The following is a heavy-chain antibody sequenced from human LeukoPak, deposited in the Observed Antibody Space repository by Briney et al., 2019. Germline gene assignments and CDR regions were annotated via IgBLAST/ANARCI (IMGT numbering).Heavy chain of an antibody. V-gene: IGHV4-30-2*01. CDR1: GGSISSGGHS. CDR3: ARVKVDGMDV. D-gene: IGHD2-15*01. J-gene: IGHJ6*02. Sequence: SETLSLTCAVSGGSISSGGHSWSWIRQPPGKGLEWIGYIYHSGSTYYNPSLKSRVTISVDRSKNQFSLKLSSVTAADTAVYYCARVKVDGMDVWGQGTTVTVSS. CDR2: IYHSGST.